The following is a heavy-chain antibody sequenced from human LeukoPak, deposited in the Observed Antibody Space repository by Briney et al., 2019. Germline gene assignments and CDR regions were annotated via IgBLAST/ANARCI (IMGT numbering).Heavy chain of an antibody. CDR3: ARLDCSSTSCYYYYYYGMDV. D-gene: IGHD2-2*01. CDR1: GYSISSGYY. J-gene: IGHJ6*02. V-gene: IGHV4-38-2*02. Sequence: SETLSLTCTVSGYSISSGYYWGWIRQPPGKGLEWIGSIYHSGSTYYNPSLKSRVTISVDTSKNQFSLKLSSVTAADTAVYYCARLDCSSTSCYYYYYYGMDVWGQGTTVTVSS. CDR2: IYHSGST.